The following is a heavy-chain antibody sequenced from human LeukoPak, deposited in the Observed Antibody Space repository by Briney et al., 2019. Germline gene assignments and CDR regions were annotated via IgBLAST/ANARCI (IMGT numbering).Heavy chain of an antibody. CDR2: ISSSGSNI. CDR1: GFTFSSYR. Sequence: GGSLRLSCAASGFTFSSYRMHWVRQAPGKGLVWVSYISSSGSNIYYADSVKGRFTIYRDNAKNSLYLQMNSCRDEDAAVYYGAELCITMFGGVWGKGTTVTVSS. J-gene: IGHJ6*04. V-gene: IGHV3-48*02. D-gene: IGHD3-10*02. CDR3: AELCITMFGGV.